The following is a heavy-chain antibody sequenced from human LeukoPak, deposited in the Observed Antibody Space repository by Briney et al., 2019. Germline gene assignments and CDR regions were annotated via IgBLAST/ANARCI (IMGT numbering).Heavy chain of an antibody. V-gene: IGHV1-2*02. D-gene: IGHD5-24*01. CDR3: VRGGDGNRRDFDL. CDR1: GYTFTGYY. CDR2: INPNSGGT. J-gene: IGHJ4*02. Sequence: GASVKVSCKASGYTFTGYYMHWVRQAPGQGLEWMGWINPNSGGTNYALNFEGRVTMTRDTSVTTAYMEVSSLRSDDTAVYFCVRGGDGNRRDFDLWGQGTLVTVSS.